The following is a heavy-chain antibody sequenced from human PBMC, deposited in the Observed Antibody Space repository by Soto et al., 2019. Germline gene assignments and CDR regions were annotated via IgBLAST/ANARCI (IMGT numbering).Heavy chain of an antibody. Sequence: QVQLVESGGGVVQPGKSLRLSCAASGFTFSNYGMHWVRQAPGKGLEWVAVMSYDGSNKYYADYVKGRFTISRDNSKNTLYLQMNSLRAEDTAVYYCAKEVWGYCSGGTCYSFDYWGRGPLVTVSS. D-gene: IGHD2-15*01. CDR3: AKEVWGYCSGGTCYSFDY. CDR2: MSYDGSNK. V-gene: IGHV3-30*18. J-gene: IGHJ4*02. CDR1: GFTFSNYG.